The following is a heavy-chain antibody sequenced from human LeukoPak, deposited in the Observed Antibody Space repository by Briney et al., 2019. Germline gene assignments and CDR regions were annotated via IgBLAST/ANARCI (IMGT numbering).Heavy chain of an antibody. CDR3: ARASGYDGQYYYYYKDV. CDR1: GFTVSRNS. J-gene: IGHJ6*03. CDR2: IYSDGST. V-gene: IGHV3-53*01. D-gene: IGHD5-12*01. Sequence: TGGSLRLSCAASGFTVSRNSVNWVRQAPGKGLEWVSLIYSDGSTYYADSVKGRFTISRDDSKNTLYLQMNSLRAEDTAVYYCARASGYDGQYYYYYKDVWGKGTTVTVSS.